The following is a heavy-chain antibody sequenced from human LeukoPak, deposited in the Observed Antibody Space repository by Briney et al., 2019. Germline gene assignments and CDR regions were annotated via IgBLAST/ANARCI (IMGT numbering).Heavy chain of an antibody. V-gene: IGHV3-33*01. J-gene: IGHJ4*02. CDR2: IWYDGSNR. CDR1: GFTFSSYG. CDR3: ARDKAGNDILTGHFDY. D-gene: IGHD3-9*01. Sequence: GGSLRLSCAASGFTFSSYGTHWVRQAPGKGLEWVAVIWYDGSNRYYADSVKGRFTISRDSSKNTLYLQMNSLRAEDTAVYYCARDKAGNDILTGHFDYWGQGTLVTVSS.